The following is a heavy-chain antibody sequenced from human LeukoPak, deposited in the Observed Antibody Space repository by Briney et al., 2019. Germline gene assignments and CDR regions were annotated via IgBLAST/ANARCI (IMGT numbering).Heavy chain of an antibody. V-gene: IGHV1-46*01. J-gene: IGHJ4*02. Sequence: ASVKVSCKASGYTFTSYYMHWVRQAPGQGLEWMGIINPSGGGTSYAQKFQDRVTMTRDTSTSTVYMELSSLRSEDTAVYYCARNLNLYDSSGYCDYWGQGTLVTVSS. CDR3: ARNLNLYDSSGYCDY. CDR1: GYTFTSYY. CDR2: INPSGGGT. D-gene: IGHD3-22*01.